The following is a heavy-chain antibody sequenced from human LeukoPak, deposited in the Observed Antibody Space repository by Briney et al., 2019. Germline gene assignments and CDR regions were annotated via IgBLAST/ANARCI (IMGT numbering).Heavy chain of an antibody. V-gene: IGHV3-23*01. Sequence: GGSLRLSCAASGFTFSSYGMSWVRQAPGKGLEWVSAISGSGGSTYYADSVKGRFTISRDNAKNTLYLQMNSLRAEDTAVYYCARGGGYNSVDYWGQGTLVTVSS. CDR1: GFTFSSYG. CDR3: ARGGGYNSVDY. J-gene: IGHJ4*02. CDR2: ISGSGGST. D-gene: IGHD5-24*01.